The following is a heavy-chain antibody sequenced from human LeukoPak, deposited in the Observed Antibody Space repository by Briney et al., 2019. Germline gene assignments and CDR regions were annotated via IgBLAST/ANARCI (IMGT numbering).Heavy chain of an antibody. CDR1: GFTFSSYG. J-gene: IGHJ4*02. V-gene: IGHV3-21*01. CDR3: ARDLGSSWSIDY. Sequence: GGSLRLSCAASGFTFSSYGMNWVRQAPGKGLEWVSSISSSSSYIYYADSVKGRFTISRDNAKNSLYLQMNSLRAEDTAVYYCARDLGSSWSIDYWGQGTLVTVSS. CDR2: ISSSSSYI. D-gene: IGHD6-13*01.